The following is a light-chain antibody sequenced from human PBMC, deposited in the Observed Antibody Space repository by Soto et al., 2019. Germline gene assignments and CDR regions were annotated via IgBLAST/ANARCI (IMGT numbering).Light chain of an antibody. CDR2: DVS. Sequence: QSALTQPRSVSGSPGQSVTISCTGTSSDVGGYNYVSWYQQYPGKAPKLMIYDVSKRPSGVPDRFSGSKSGNTASLTISGLQAEDEADYYCCSYAGRYTFVFGGGTTLTVL. CDR3: CSYAGRYTFV. J-gene: IGLJ2*01. V-gene: IGLV2-11*01. CDR1: SSDVGGYNY.